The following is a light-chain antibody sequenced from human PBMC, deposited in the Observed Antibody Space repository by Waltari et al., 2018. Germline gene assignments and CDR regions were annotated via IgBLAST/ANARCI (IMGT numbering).Light chain of an antibody. CDR2: DAS. V-gene: IGKV1-12*01. CDR1: QDISRW. CDR3: QQRNNWPLS. J-gene: IGKJ4*01. Sequence: DIQMTQSPSSVSASVGDRVIITCRASQDISRWLAWYQQTPGKAPKFLIYDASTLQSGVPSRFSGTGSGTEFTLTISSLQPEDFAVYYCQQRNNWPLSFGGGTKVEIK.